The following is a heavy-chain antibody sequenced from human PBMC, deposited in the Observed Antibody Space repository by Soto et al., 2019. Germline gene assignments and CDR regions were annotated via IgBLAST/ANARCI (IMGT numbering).Heavy chain of an antibody. CDR3: ARAHAYSAFGY. J-gene: IGHJ4*02. D-gene: IGHD2-15*01. Sequence: EVQLVESGGGLVQPGGSLRLSCVASGFTFRTSWMAWVRLAPGKGLEWVANIKEDGTQQNYVTSVRGRFTISRDNAKKSLYLQMNSLRAEDTAVYCCARAHAYSAFGYWGQGTLVTVSS. CDR2: IKEDGTQQ. V-gene: IGHV3-7*01. CDR1: GFTFRTSW.